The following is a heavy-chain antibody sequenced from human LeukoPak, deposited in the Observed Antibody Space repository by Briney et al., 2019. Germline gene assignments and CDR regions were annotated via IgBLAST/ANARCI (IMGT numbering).Heavy chain of an antibody. J-gene: IGHJ4*02. CDR2: INHSGST. CDR1: GGSIKSNNW. Sequence: SETLSLTCAVSGGSIKSNNWWSWVRQPPGKGLEWIGEINHSGSTNYNPSLKSRVTISVDTSKNQFSLKLSSVTAADTAVYYCAREKTRITIFGVVSESFDYWGQGTLVTVSS. V-gene: IGHV4-4*02. CDR3: AREKTRITIFGVVSESFDY. D-gene: IGHD3-3*01.